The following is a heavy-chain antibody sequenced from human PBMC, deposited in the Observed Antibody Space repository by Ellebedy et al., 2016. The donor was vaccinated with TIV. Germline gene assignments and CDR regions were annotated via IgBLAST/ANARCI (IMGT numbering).Heavy chain of an antibody. D-gene: IGHD6-19*01. J-gene: IGHJ3*02. CDR2: IGPNNGNT. CDR3: VRDYSSGWNAFDI. CDR1: GYTFTSYG. Sequence: PSVKVSCKASGYTFTSYGISWVRQAPGQGLEWMGWIGPNNGNTNYAQRLQGRVTMTADTSTSKAYMELRSLRAEDTAVYYCVRDYSSGWNAFDIWGQGTMVTVSS. V-gene: IGHV1-18*04.